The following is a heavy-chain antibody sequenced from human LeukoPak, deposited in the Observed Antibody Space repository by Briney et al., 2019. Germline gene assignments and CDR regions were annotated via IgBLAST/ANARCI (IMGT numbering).Heavy chain of an antibody. D-gene: IGHD2-2*01. J-gene: IGHJ5*02. CDR1: GGSISSYY. Sequence: SETLSLTCTVSGGSISSYYWSWIRQPPGKGLEWIGDIYYSGSTNYNPSLKSRVTISVDTSKNQFSLKLSSVTAADTAVYYCARECSSTSCYHNWFDPWGQGTLVTVSS. CDR3: ARECSSTSCYHNWFDP. CDR2: IYYSGST. V-gene: IGHV4-59*01.